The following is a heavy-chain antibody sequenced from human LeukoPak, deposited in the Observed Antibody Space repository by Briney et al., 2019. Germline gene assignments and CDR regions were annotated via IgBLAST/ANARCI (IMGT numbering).Heavy chain of an antibody. CDR2: ISWNSGLI. J-gene: IGHJ3*02. Sequence: PPGRSLRLSCVASAFTFGDYAMHWVRQAPGKGLEWVSGISWNSGLIGYADSVKGRFTISRDNTKNSLYLQMNSLRTEDTALYYCAKDRTATPDAFDTWGQGTMVTVSS. CDR3: AKDRTATPDAFDT. V-gene: IGHV3-9*01. D-gene: IGHD2-15*01. CDR1: AFTFGDYA.